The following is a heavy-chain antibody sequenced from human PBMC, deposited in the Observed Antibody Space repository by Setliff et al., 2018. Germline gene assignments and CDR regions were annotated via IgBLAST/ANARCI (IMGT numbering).Heavy chain of an antibody. J-gene: IGHJ4*02. Sequence: SETLSLTCAVSGYSISSGYYWGWIRQPPGKGLEWIGSIYHSGSTYYNPSLKSRVTISVDTSKNQFSLKLSSVTAADTAVYYCAREGSCSSGWLSGYFDYWGQGTLVTVSS. CDR3: AREGSCSSGWLSGYFDY. V-gene: IGHV4-38-2*02. CDR1: GYSISSGYY. CDR2: IYHSGST. D-gene: IGHD6-19*01.